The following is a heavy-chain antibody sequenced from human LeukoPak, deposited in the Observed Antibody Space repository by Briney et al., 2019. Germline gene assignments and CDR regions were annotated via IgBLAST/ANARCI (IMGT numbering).Heavy chain of an antibody. CDR3: ARSPWNSYDY. Sequence: GESLKISCKGSGYTFTSYWIGWVRQMPGKGPEWMGIVHPGDSDTRYSPSFQGQVTISVDKSISTAYLQWSSLKASDTAMYYCARSPWNSYDYWGQGTLVTVSS. D-gene: IGHD5-12*01. V-gene: IGHV5-51*01. CDR1: GYTFTSYW. CDR2: VHPGDSDT. J-gene: IGHJ4*02.